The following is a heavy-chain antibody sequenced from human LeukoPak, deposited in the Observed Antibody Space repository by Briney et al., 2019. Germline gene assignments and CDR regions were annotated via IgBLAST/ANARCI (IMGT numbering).Heavy chain of an antibody. D-gene: IGHD3-10*01. V-gene: IGHV4-34*01. J-gene: IGHJ4*02. CDR3: ARVGLRYYGSGRGPFDY. Sequence: SETLSLTCAVYGGSFSGYYWSWIRQPPGKGLEWIGEINHSGSTNYNPSLKSRVTMSVDTSKNQVFLKLSSVTATDTAVYCCARVGLRYYGSGRGPFDYWGQGTLVTVSS. CDR1: GGSFSGYY. CDR2: INHSGST.